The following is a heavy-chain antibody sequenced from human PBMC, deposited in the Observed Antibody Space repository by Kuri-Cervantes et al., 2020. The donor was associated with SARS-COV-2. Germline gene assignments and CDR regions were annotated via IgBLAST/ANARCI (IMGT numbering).Heavy chain of an antibody. CDR2: IDPSDAYT. CDR1: GYSFTSYW. J-gene: IGHJ4*02. V-gene: IGHV5-10-1*01. CDR3: ARHDRYCSSTSCYGGVYFDY. D-gene: IGHD2-2*01. Sequence: KVSCKGSGYSFTSYWISWVRQMPGKGLEWMGRIDPSDAYTNYSPSFQGHVTISADKSISTAYLQWSSLKASDTAMYYCARHDRYCSSTSCYGGVYFDYWGKGTLVTVSS.